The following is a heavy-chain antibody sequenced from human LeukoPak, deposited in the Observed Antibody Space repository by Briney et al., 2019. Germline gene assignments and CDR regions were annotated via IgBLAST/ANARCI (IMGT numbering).Heavy chain of an antibody. Sequence: GGSLRLSCAASGFTFSSYWMSWVRQAPGKGLEWVANIKQDGSEKYYVDSVKGRFTISRDNAKNSLYLQMNSLRAEDTAVYYCARDQGGDFLSGYYHDAFDIWGQGTMVTVSS. CDR1: GFTFSSYW. V-gene: IGHV3-7*01. D-gene: IGHD3-3*01. CDR2: IKQDGSEK. J-gene: IGHJ3*02. CDR3: ARDQGGDFLSGYYHDAFDI.